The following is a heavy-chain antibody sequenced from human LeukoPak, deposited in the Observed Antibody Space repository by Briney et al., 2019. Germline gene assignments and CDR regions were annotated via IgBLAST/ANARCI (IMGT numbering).Heavy chain of an antibody. Sequence: GGSLRLSCAASGFTFSSYAMSWVRQAPGKGLEWVSAISGSGGSTYYADSVRGRFTISRDNSKNTLYLQMNSLRAEDTAVYYCAKVKSGCGGDCYFSCFDYWGQGSLVTVSS. CDR2: ISGSGGST. D-gene: IGHD2-21*02. CDR1: GFTFSSYA. V-gene: IGHV3-23*01. J-gene: IGHJ4*02. CDR3: AKVKSGCGGDCYFSCFDY.